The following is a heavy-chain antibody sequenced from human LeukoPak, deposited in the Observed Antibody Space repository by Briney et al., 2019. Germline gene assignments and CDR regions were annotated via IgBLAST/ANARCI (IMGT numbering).Heavy chain of an antibody. V-gene: IGHV1-69*02. Sequence: ASVKVSCKASGGTFSSYTISWVRQAPGQGLEWMGRIIPILGIANYAQKFQGRVTITADKSTSTAYMELSSLRSEDTAVYYCARSYDSSGYYPWYFDLWGRGTLVTVSS. J-gene: IGHJ2*01. CDR1: GGTFSSYT. CDR3: ARSYDSSGYYPWYFDL. D-gene: IGHD3-22*01. CDR2: IIPILGIA.